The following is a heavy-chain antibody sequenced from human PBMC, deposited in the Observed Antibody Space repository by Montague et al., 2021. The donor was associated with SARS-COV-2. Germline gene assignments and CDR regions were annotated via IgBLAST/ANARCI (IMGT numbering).Heavy chain of an antibody. CDR3: ARDPWRITIFGVVTRYGMDV. CDR1: GGSFSSSSYY. D-gene: IGHD3-3*01. Sequence: SETLSLTCSVSGGSFSSSSYYWGWIRQPPGKGPEWIGSIYYSGSTNYNPSLKSRVTMSVDTSKNQFSLKLSSVTAADTAVYYCARDPWRITIFGVVTRYGMDVWGQGTTVTVSS. CDR2: IYYSGST. V-gene: IGHV4-39*07. J-gene: IGHJ6*02.